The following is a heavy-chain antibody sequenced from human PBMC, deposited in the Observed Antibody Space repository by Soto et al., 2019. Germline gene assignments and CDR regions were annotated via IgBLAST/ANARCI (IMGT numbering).Heavy chain of an antibody. CDR2: INGDGSST. CDR1: GFTFSSYW. Sequence: PGGSLRLSCAASGFTFSSYWMHWVRQAPGKGLVWVSRINGDGSSTSYADSVKGRFTISRDNAKNTLYLQMNSLRAEDTAVYYCASPPSYYYDSSGLWYYYYGMDVWGQRTTVTVPS. J-gene: IGHJ6*02. D-gene: IGHD3-22*01. V-gene: IGHV3-74*01. CDR3: ASPPSYYYDSSGLWYYYYGMDV.